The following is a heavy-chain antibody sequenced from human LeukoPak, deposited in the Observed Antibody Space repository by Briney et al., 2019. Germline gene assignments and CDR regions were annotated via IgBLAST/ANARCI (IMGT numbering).Heavy chain of an antibody. Sequence: GGSLRLSCEASGFTVTGYWMHWVRQAPGKGLVWVSRIHTDGRITNYADFVKGRFTISRDNAKNTVYLEMSALTAEDTVVYYCTRVYYPTSDESRLHGMDVWGHGTTVTVSS. D-gene: IGHD3-10*01. CDR2: IHTDGRIT. CDR1: GFTVTGYW. V-gene: IGHV3-74*01. CDR3: TRVYYPTSDESRLHGMDV. J-gene: IGHJ6*02.